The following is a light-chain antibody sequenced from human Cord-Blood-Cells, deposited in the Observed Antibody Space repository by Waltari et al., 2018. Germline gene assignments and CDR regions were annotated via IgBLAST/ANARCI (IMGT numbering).Light chain of an antibody. CDR2: GAS. Sequence: EIVITQSPATVSVSPGEKATLSCRASQSVSSNLAWYQQKPGQAPRLLIYGASTRATGIPARLSGSGSGTEFTLTISSLQSEDFAVYYCQQYNNWPPKTFGQGTKLEIK. V-gene: IGKV3-15*01. J-gene: IGKJ2*01. CDR3: QQYNNWPPKT. CDR1: QSVSSN.